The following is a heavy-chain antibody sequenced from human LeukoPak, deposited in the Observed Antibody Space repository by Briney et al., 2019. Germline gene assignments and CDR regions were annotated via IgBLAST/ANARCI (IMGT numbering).Heavy chain of an antibody. CDR2: ISSSSSYI. CDR3: ARGPTNGQAFDY. V-gene: IGHV3-21*01. J-gene: IGHJ4*02. CDR1: GFTFSSYS. Sequence: RAGGSLRLSCAASGFTFSSYSMNWVRQAPGKGLEWVSSISSSSSYIYYADSVKGRFTISRDNAKNSLYLQMNSLRAEDTAVYYCARGPTNGQAFDYWGQGTLVSVSS. D-gene: IGHD2-8*01.